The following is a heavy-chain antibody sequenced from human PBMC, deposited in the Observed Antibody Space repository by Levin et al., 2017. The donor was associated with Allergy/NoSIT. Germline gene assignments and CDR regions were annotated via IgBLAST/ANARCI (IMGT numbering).Heavy chain of an antibody. Sequence: GASVKVSCKASGYTFTSYYMHWVRQAPGQGLEWMGIINPSGGSTSYAQKFQGRVTMTRDTSTSIVYMELSSLRSEDTAVYYCARMPRDGTADYWGQGTLVTVSS. V-gene: IGHV1-46*01. CDR3: ARMPRDGTADY. D-gene: IGHD5-24*01. CDR2: INPSGGST. J-gene: IGHJ4*02. CDR1: GYTFTSYY.